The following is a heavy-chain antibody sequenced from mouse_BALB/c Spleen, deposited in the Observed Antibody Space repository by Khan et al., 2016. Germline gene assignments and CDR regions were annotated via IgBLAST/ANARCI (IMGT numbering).Heavy chain of an antibody. Sequence: EVQLQESGPGLVKPSQSLSLTCTVTDYSITSDYAWNWIRQFPGNKLEWMGYISYSGSTSYNPSLKSRISITRDTSKNQFFLQLNSVTTEDTATYYCARNYFFDYWGQGTTLTVSS. CDR1: DYSITSDYA. CDR3: ARNYFFDY. CDR2: ISYSGST. J-gene: IGHJ2*01. V-gene: IGHV3-2*02.